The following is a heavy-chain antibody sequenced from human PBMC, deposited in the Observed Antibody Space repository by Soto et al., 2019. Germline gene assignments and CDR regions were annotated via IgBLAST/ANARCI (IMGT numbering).Heavy chain of an antibody. D-gene: IGHD3-10*01. J-gene: IGHJ4*02. CDR1: GFTFSSYS. CDR2: ISSSTSTI. CDR3: ARAGYGSGSYFPNYFDY. Sequence: EVQLVESGGGLVQPGGSLRLSCAASGFTFSSYSMNWVRQAPGKGLEWVSYISSSTSTIYYADSVKGRFTISRDNAKNSLYLQTNSLRDEDTAVYYCARAGYGSGSYFPNYFDYWGQGTLVTVSS. V-gene: IGHV3-48*02.